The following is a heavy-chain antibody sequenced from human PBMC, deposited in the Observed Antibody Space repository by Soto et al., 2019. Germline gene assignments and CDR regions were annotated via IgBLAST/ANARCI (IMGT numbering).Heavy chain of an antibody. D-gene: IGHD3-16*01. Sequence: QVQLQESGPGLVKPSEPLSLTCTVSGGSISSYYWSWIRQPAGKGLEWIGRIYTSGSTNYNPSLKSRVTLSVDSSKNQFSLKLSSVTAADTAVYYCARTLSITSADWFDPWGQGTLVTVSS. V-gene: IGHV4-4*07. CDR1: GGSISSYY. CDR3: ARTLSITSADWFDP. CDR2: IYTSGST. J-gene: IGHJ5*02.